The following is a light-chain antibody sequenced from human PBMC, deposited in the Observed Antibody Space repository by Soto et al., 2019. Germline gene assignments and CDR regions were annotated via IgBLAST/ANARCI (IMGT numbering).Light chain of an antibody. V-gene: IGKV3-20*01. Sequence: IVLTQSPGTLCLSPGERATLPCRASQSFNSIYLAGYQQKAGHARRLLIYGASSRAAGIPDRFSGSGSGTDFTLTISRREPEDFAVYYCHQYDSWTFGQGTRWIS. J-gene: IGKJ1*01. CDR2: GAS. CDR1: QSFNSIY. CDR3: HQYDSWT.